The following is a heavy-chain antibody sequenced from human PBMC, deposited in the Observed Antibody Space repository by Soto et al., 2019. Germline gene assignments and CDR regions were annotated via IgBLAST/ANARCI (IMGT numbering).Heavy chain of an antibody. CDR2: IYHSGRT. V-gene: IGHV4-61*08. Sequence: TSETLSLTCTVSGASVSSGAYYWTWFRQPPGEGLEYIGFIYHSGRTNYNPSLKSRVTISVDTSKNQLSLSLLSVTAADTAVFFCARGVPPFYCTGGGCYPYYFDYWGQGALVTVSS. D-gene: IGHD2-15*01. CDR3: ARGVPPFYCTGGGCYPYYFDY. J-gene: IGHJ4*02. CDR1: GASVSSGAYY.